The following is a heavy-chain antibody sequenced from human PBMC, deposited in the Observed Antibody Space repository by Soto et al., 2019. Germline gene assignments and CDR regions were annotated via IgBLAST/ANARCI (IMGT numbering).Heavy chain of an antibody. CDR3: ARHTPAISISDH. V-gene: IGHV4-59*01. CDR2: IYYSGST. D-gene: IGHD2-15*01. CDR1: GGSMISYY. Sequence: SETLYLTCTLSGGSMISYYWSWIRQPPGKGLEWIGYIYYSGSTNYNPSLKSRVPISVDTSKNQFSLNLSSVTAADTAVYYCARHTPAISISDHWGQGTQVTVS. J-gene: IGHJ4*02.